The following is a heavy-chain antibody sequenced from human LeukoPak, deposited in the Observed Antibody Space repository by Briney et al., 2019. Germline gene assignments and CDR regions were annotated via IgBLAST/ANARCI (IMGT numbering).Heavy chain of an antibody. CDR1: GFTFSDYY. V-gene: IGHV3-11*01. D-gene: IGHD3-10*01. CDR2: ISSSGSTI. J-gene: IGHJ4*02. Sequence: GGSLRLSCAASGFTFSDYYMSWIRQAPGKGLEWVSYISSSGSTIYYADSVKGRFTISRDNAKNSLYLQMNSLRAEDTAVYYCARDSASSGDLAFDSWGQGTLVTVSS. CDR3: ARDSASSGDLAFDS.